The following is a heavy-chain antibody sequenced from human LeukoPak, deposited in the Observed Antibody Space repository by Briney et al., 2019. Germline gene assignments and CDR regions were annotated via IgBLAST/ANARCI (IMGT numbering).Heavy chain of an antibody. D-gene: IGHD1-26*01. CDR3: TTWGIVGATTADY. V-gene: IGHV3-15*01. CDR1: GFTFSNAW. Sequence: GGSLRLSCAASGFTFSNAWMSWVRQAPGKGLEWVGRIKSKTDGGTTDYAAPVKATFTISRDDSKNTLYLQMNSLKTEDTAVYYCTTWGIVGATTADYWGQGTLVTVSS. J-gene: IGHJ4*02. CDR2: IKSKTDGGTT.